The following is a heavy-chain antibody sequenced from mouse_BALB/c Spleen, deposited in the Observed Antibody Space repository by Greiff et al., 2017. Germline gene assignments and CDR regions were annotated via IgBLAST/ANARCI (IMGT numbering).Heavy chain of an antibody. CDR1: GFTFSSYA. CDR2: ISSGGSYT. CDR3: ARGYYGSSYDY. J-gene: IGHJ2*01. V-gene: IGHV5-9-3*01. D-gene: IGHD1-1*01. Sequence: EVKLVESGGGLVKPGGSLKLSCAASGFTFSSYAMSWVRQTPEKRLEWVATISSGGSYTYYPDSVKGRFTISRDNAKNTLYLQMSSLRSEDTAMYYCARGYYGSSYDYWGQGTTLTVSS.